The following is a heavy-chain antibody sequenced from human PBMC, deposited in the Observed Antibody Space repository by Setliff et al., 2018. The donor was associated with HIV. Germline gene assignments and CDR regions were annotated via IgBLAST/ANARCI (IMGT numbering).Heavy chain of an antibody. D-gene: IGHD3-22*01. CDR2: FYYSGST. CDR3: ARSRTSSGYYGVTGYGMDV. Sequence: SETLSLTCTVSGGSIRSHYWNWIRQSPGKGLEWIAYFYYSGSTNYNPSLKSRVTISVATSKNQFSLKLNSVTTADTAVYYCARSRTSSGYYGVTGYGMDVWGQGTTVTVSS. CDR1: GGSIRSHY. V-gene: IGHV4-59*11. J-gene: IGHJ6*02.